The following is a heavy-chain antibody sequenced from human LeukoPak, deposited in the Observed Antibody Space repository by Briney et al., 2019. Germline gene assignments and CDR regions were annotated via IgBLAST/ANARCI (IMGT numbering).Heavy chain of an antibody. D-gene: IGHD3-10*01. CDR2: IYTSGST. CDR1: GGSLSSGSYY. Sequence: SQTLSLTCTVSGGSLSSGSYYWGWIRQPAGKGLEWIGRIYTSGSTNYNPSLKSRVTISVDTSKNQFSLKLSSVTAADTAVYYCARDRQVNYYYYGMDVWGQGTTVTVSS. V-gene: IGHV4-61*02. CDR3: ARDRQVNYYYYGMDV. J-gene: IGHJ6*02.